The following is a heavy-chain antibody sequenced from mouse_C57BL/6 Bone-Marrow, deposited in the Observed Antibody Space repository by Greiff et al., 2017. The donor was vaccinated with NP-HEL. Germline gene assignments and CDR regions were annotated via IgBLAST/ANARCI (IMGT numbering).Heavy chain of an antibody. CDR2: ISSGGSYT. CDR3: ARRRRFDY. V-gene: IGHV5-6*01. Sequence: VHLVESGGDLVKPGGSLKLSCAASGFTFSSYGMSWVRQTPDKRLEWVATISSGGSYTYYPDSVKGRFTISRDNAKNTLYLQMSSLKSEDTAMYYCARRRRFDYWGQGTTLTVSS. J-gene: IGHJ2*01. CDR1: GFTFSSYG.